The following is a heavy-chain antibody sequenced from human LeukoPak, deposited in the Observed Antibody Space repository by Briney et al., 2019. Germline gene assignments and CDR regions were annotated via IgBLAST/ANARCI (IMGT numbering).Heavy chain of an antibody. CDR2: IIPIFGTA. Sequence: GASVKVSCKASGGTFSSYAISWVRQAPGQGLEWMGGIIPIFGTANYTQKFQGRVTIAADESTSTAYMELSSLRSEDTAVYYCARGPPQYYFDYWGQGTLVTVSS. V-gene: IGHV1-69*13. CDR1: GGTFSSYA. J-gene: IGHJ4*02. CDR3: ARGPPQYYFDY.